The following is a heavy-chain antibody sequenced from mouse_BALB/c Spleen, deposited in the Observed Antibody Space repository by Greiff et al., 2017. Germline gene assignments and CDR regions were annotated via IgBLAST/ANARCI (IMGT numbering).Heavy chain of an antibody. J-gene: IGHJ4*01. CDR2: IDPSDSYT. Sequence: QVQLQQPGAELVKPGASVKLSCKASGYTFTSYWMHWVKQRPGQGLEWIGEIDPSDSYTNYNQKFKGKATLTVDKSSSTAYMQLSSLTSEDSAVYYCARSNYVYAMDYWGQGTSVTVSS. D-gene: IGHD2-5*01. CDR3: ARSNYVYAMDY. V-gene: IGHV1-69*02. CDR1: GYTFTSYW.